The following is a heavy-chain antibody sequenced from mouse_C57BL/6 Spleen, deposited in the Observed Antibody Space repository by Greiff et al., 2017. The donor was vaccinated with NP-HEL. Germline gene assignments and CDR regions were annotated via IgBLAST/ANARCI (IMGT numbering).Heavy chain of an antibody. CDR3: ARSSWMDY. Sequence: QVQLKQPGAELVMPGASVKLSCKASGYTFTSYWMHWVKQRPGQGLEWIGEIDPSDSYTNYNQKFKGKSTLTVDKSSSTAYMQLSSLTSEDSAVYYCARSSWMDYWGQGTSVTVSS. J-gene: IGHJ4*01. V-gene: IGHV1-69*01. CDR2: IDPSDSYT. CDR1: GYTFTSYW.